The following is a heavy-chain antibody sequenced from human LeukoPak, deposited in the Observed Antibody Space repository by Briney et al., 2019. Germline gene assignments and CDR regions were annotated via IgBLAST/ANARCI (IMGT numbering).Heavy chain of an antibody. V-gene: IGHV3-23*01. D-gene: IGHD5-18*01. CDR1: GFTFSSYA. Sequence: GGSLRLSCAASGFTFSSYAMSWVRQAPGKGLEWVSAISGSSGNTYYADSVKGRFTISRDNSKNTLYLQMNSLRAEDTAVYYCAKFRGYSYGPIGYWGQGTLVTVSS. CDR2: ISGSSGNT. J-gene: IGHJ4*02. CDR3: AKFRGYSYGPIGY.